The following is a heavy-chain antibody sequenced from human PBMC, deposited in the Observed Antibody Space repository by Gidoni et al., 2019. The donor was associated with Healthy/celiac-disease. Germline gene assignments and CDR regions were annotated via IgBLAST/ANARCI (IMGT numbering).Heavy chain of an antibody. CDR1: GGPISSGDYY. J-gene: IGHJ2*01. CDR2: IYYSGST. Sequence: QVQLQESGPGLVKPSQTLSLTCTVSGGPISSGDYYWSWIRQPPGKGLAWIGYIYYSGSTYYNPSLKSRVTISVDTSKNQFSLKLSSVTAADTAVYYCARVRIYCSGGSCYFWYFDLWGRGTLVTVSS. CDR3: ARVRIYCSGGSCYFWYFDL. D-gene: IGHD2-15*01. V-gene: IGHV4-30-4*01.